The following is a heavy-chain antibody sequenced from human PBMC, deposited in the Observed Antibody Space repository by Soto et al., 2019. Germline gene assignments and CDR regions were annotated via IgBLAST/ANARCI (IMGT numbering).Heavy chain of an antibody. Sequence: GESLKLSCKGSGYSFTSYWIGWVRQMPGKGLEWMGIIYPGDSDTRYSPSFQGQVTISADKSISTAYLQWSSLKASDTAMYYCARITTIAVSHYYYYGMDVWGQGTTVTV. V-gene: IGHV5-51*01. CDR1: GYSFTSYW. CDR2: IYPGDSDT. D-gene: IGHD2-15*01. CDR3: ARITTIAVSHYYYYGMDV. J-gene: IGHJ6*02.